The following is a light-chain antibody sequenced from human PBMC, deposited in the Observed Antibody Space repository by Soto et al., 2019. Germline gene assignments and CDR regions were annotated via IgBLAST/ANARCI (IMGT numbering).Light chain of an antibody. Sequence: QSVLTQPPSASGTPGQRVTISCSGSSSNIGSNTGNWYQQLPGTAPKLLIYSNNQRPSGVPDRFSGSKSGTSASLAISGLQSEDEADYYCAAWDDSLNVNWVFGGGTKVTVL. J-gene: IGLJ3*02. CDR2: SNN. V-gene: IGLV1-44*01. CDR3: AAWDDSLNVNWV. CDR1: SSNIGSNT.